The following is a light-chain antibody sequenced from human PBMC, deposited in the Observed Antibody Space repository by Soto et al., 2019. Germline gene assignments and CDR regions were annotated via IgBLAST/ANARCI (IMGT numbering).Light chain of an antibody. Sequence: GDRVTITCRASQDISSYVAWYQQEPGKARKLLIYAASTLQSGVPSRFSGGGSGTDFTLTISSLQPEDFEPYYCQQLNSYPLTFGGGTKVDI. CDR1: QDISSY. CDR2: AAS. V-gene: IGKV1-9*01. CDR3: QQLNSYPLT. J-gene: IGKJ4*01.